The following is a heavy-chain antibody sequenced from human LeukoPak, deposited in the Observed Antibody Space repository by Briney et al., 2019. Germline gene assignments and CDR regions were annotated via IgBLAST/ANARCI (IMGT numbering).Heavy chain of an antibody. V-gene: IGHV3-30*04. Sequence: GGSLRLSCAASGFTFSSCAMHWVRQAPGKGLKWVAVISYDGNNKYYADSVKGRFIISRDNSKNTLYLQMSSLRAEDTAVYFCARDPKGGFSYGWGAFDIWGQGTMVTVSS. CDR3: ARDPKGGFSYGWGAFDI. D-gene: IGHD5-18*01. J-gene: IGHJ3*02. CDR2: ISYDGNNK. CDR1: GFTFSSCA.